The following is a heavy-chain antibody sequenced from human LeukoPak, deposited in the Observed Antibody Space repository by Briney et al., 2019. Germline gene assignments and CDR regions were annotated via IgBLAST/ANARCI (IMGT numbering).Heavy chain of an antibody. CDR1: GFTFGDYA. Sequence: AGGSLRLSCTASGFTFGDYAMSWVRQAPGKGLEWVGRIKSKTDGGTTDYAAPVKGRFTISRDDSKNTLYLQMNSLKTEDTAVYYCTTVSSSGWCYYYYYMDVWGKGTTVTISS. V-gene: IGHV3-15*01. J-gene: IGHJ6*03. CDR2: IKSKTDGGTT. D-gene: IGHD6-19*01. CDR3: TTVSSSGWCYYYYYMDV.